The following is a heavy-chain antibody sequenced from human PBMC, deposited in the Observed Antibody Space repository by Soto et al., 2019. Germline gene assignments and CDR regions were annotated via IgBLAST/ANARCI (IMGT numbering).Heavy chain of an antibody. CDR1: GYSFTSYW. D-gene: IGHD3-22*01. Sequence: PGESLKISCKGSGYSFTSYWIGWVRQMPGKGLEWMGIIYPGDSDTRYSPSFQGQVTISADKSISTAYLQWSSLKASDTAMYYCAILHDSSGYSGPDAFDIWGQGTMVTVSS. CDR3: AILHDSSGYSGPDAFDI. V-gene: IGHV5-51*01. J-gene: IGHJ3*02. CDR2: IYPGDSDT.